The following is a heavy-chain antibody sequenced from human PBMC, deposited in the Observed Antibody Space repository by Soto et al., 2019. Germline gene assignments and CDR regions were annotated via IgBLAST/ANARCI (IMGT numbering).Heavy chain of an antibody. V-gene: IGHV1-69*08. Sequence: QVQLVQSGAEVKKPGSSVKVSCKSSEGPCSSYTISWVRQAPGQGLEWMGRIIPTLGIANYAQKFQGRVTITADKSTGTAYIELISLRSEDTAVYYCAREEYYYGSGAFFDYWGQGTLGTVSS. CDR1: EGPCSSYT. CDR3: AREEYYYGSGAFFDY. J-gene: IGHJ4*02. D-gene: IGHD3-10*01. CDR2: IIPTLGIA.